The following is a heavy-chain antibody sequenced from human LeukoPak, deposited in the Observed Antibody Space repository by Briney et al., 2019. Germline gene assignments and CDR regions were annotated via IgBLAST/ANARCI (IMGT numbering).Heavy chain of an antibody. V-gene: IGHV3-66*02. CDR2: IHSGGST. Sequence: PGGSLRLSCAASGFIVSNNYMNWVRQAPGKGLEWVSVIHSGGSTYYADSVKGRFTISRDSSKNTVNLQMNDLRAEDTAVYYCARSWDARLNFDYWGQGTLVTVSS. D-gene: IGHD1-26*01. CDR1: GFIVSNNY. J-gene: IGHJ4*02. CDR3: ARSWDARLNFDY.